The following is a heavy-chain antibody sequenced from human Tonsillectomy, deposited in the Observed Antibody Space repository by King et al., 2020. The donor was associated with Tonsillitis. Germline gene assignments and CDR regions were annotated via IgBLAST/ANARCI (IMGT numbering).Heavy chain of an antibody. CDR1: GGTFSNYG. CDR3: ARGSGLAARDWFDS. V-gene: IGHV1-69*17. CDR2: IIPLFGIV. J-gene: IGHJ5*01. D-gene: IGHD3-10*01. Sequence: QLVQSGAEVKKPGSSVKVSCKAPGGTFSNYGISWVRQAPGQGLEWMGGIIPLFGIVNYAQKFQDRVTITANRSTSTAYMDLSSLNSDDTAVYYCARGSGLAARDWFDSWGQGTQVPVS.